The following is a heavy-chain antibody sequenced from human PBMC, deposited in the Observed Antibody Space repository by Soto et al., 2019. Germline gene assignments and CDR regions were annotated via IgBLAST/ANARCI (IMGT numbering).Heavy chain of an antibody. J-gene: IGHJ5*02. CDR3: AHHTITPATNWFDP. CDR2: IYWNDDK. CDR1: GFSLTTSGVG. V-gene: IGHV2-5*01. Sequence: SGPTLVNPTQTLTLTCTFSGFSLTTSGVGVGWIRQPPGKALEWLALIYWNDDKRYSPSLRGRLTITKDTSKNRAVLAMTNMDPVDTATYYCAHHTITPATNWFDPWGLGTLVTVSS. D-gene: IGHD2-2*01.